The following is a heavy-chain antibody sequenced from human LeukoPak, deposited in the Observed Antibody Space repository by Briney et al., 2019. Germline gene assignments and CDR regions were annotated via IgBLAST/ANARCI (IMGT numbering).Heavy chain of an antibody. CDR2: IWYDGSNK. CDR1: GFTFSSYG. Sequence: GGSLRLSCAASGFTFSSYGMHWVRQAPGKGLEWGAVIWYDGSNKYYADSVKGRFTISRGNSKNPLYLQMNSLRAEDTAVYYCAKDRNYYDSSGYYLIDYWGQGTLVTVSS. J-gene: IGHJ4*02. D-gene: IGHD3-22*01. CDR3: AKDRNYYDSSGYYLIDY. V-gene: IGHV3-33*06.